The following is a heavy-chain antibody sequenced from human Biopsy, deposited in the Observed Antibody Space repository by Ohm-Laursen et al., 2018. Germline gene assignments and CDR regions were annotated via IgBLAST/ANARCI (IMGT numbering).Heavy chain of an antibody. V-gene: IGHV4-59*01. CDR3: ARTPRDSFWSGSYKRGLWFDP. CDR1: GASIEEYY. Sequence: GTLSLTCTVSGASIEEYYWTWIRQAPGKTLEWIASINYRGNTNYNPSLKSRVTMSAHTSTNQFSLQVNSVTAADTAVYYCARTPRDSFWSGSYKRGLWFDPWGQGTLVIVSS. J-gene: IGHJ5*02. D-gene: IGHD3-3*01. CDR2: INYRGNT.